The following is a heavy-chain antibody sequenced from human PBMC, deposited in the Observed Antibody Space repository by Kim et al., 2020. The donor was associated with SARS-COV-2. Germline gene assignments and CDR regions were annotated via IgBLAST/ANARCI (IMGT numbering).Heavy chain of an antibody. CDR3: VQSRSSSVGDPLDV. J-gene: IGHJ3*01. D-gene: IGHD6-6*01. V-gene: IGHV3-43*01. Sequence: YADSARGRFTISRDNNRDSLYLQMSSLRSEDTALYYCVQSRSSSVGDPLDVWGQGTTVTVSS.